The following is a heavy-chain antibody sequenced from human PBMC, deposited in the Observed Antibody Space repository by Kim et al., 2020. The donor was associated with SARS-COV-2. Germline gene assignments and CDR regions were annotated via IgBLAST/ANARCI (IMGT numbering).Heavy chain of an antibody. D-gene: IGHD3-16*02. CDR2: IYDSGST. Sequence: SETLSLTCAVSGGSISSSNWWSWVRQPPGRRLEWIGVIYDSGSTNYNPSLKSRVTMSVDKSKNQFSLKLSTVTAADTAGYYCARAPESSDYIWTNYRHYYIDYWGQGTLVTVSS. J-gene: IGHJ4*02. CDR1: GGSISSSNW. V-gene: IGHV4-4*02. CDR3: ARAPESSDYIWTNYRHYYIDY.